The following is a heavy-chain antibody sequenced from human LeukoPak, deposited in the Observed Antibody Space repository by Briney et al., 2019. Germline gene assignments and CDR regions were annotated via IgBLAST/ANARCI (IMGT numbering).Heavy chain of an antibody. V-gene: IGHV3-74*01. Sequence: GSLRLSCAASGFTFSSSWTHWVRQAPGKGLVWVSRITRDGGSTTYAASVKGRFTTYRYNAKSTLYLQMDSLRDDHTAVYYCARDPGYEAWSPFWGGMDVWGKGTTVTVSS. D-gene: IGHD3-3*01. CDR1: GFTFSSSW. CDR3: ARDPGYEAWSPFWGGMDV. CDR2: ITRDGGST. J-gene: IGHJ6*04.